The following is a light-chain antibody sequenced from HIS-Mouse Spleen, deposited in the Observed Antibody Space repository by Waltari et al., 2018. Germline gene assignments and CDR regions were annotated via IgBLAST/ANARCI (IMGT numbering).Light chain of an antibody. CDR3: QTWGTGILVV. Sequence: QLVLTQSPSASASLGASVKLTCTLSSGHSSYAISWHQQQPRKGPRYLMKLNSDGSHSKGDGIPDRFSGSSSGAERYLTISSLQSEDEADYYCQTWGTGILVVFGGGTKLTVL. V-gene: IGLV4-69*01. J-gene: IGLJ2*01. CDR1: SGHSSYA. CDR2: LNSDGSH.